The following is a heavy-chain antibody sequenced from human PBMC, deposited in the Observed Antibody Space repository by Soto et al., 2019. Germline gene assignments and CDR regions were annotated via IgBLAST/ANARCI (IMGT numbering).Heavy chain of an antibody. CDR2: MNPNSGNT. Sequence: QVQLVQSGAEVKEPGASVKVSCKAAGYTFTGYDINWVRQATGQGLEWIGWMNPNSGNTGYAQKFQGRVTMTRNTSISTAYMELSSLRSEDTALYYCARVKGPPITIFGVFTRYNWFDPWGQGTLVTVSS. V-gene: IGHV1-8*01. D-gene: IGHD3-3*01. CDR1: GYTFTGYD. J-gene: IGHJ5*02. CDR3: ARVKGPPITIFGVFTRYNWFDP.